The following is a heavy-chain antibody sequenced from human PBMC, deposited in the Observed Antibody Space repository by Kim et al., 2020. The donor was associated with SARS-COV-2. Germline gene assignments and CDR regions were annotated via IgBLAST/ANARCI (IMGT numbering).Heavy chain of an antibody. V-gene: IGHV3-23*01. CDR1: GFTFSGYT. CDR3: ARDPAVGFDY. CDR2: ISGRGVDI. J-gene: IGHJ4*02. D-gene: IGHD6-13*01. Sequence: GGSLRLSCAASGFTFSGYTMSWIRQAPGKGLEWVAEISGRGVDIHYGSSVKGRFTISRDNNQNKVELQMRNLRADDTAMYFCARDPAVGFDYWGQGALVT.